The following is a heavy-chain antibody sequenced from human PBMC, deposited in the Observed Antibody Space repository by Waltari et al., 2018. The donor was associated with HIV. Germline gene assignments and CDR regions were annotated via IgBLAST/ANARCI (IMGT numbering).Heavy chain of an antibody. J-gene: IGHJ4*02. CDR3: ARKDDYYDDNRYTLLFDS. CDR2: ISHSGST. Sequence: QVHLQQWGAGLLKPSETLSLTCAIYGGSFSGYSWSWIRQAPEKGLEWIGEISHSGSTNYNPSLKSRVTMSLDTSKNQFSLKLSSVTAADTAVYYCARKDDYYDDNRYTLLFDSWGQGTLVTVSS. V-gene: IGHV4-34*01. CDR1: GGSFSGYS. D-gene: IGHD3-16*01.